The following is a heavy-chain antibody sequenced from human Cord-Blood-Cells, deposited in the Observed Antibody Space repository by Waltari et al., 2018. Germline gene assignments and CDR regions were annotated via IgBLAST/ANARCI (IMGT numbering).Heavy chain of an antibody. CDR1: GGSISSSSYY. V-gene: IGHV4-39*01. J-gene: IGHJ4*02. D-gene: IGHD4-17*01. CDR3: ARRPTVTTAGGFDY. CDR2: IYYSGTT. Sequence: QLQLQESGPGLVKPSETLSLTCTVSGGSISSSSYYWGWIRQPPGKGLEWIGSIYYSGTTCTNPSLKRRVTISVDTSKNQFSLKLSSVTAADTAVYYCARRPTVTTAGGFDYWGQGTLVTVSS.